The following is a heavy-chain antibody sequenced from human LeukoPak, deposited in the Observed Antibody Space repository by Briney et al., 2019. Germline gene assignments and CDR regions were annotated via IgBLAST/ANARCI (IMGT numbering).Heavy chain of an antibody. Sequence: GGSLRLSCAVSGFTFSTKSMNWVRQAPGKGLEWVSGISGSGGNTYYADSVKGRFTISRDNSNNTLYLQMNSLRAEDTAVYYCARHSRGRWYVFDYWGQGTLVTVSS. D-gene: IGHD6-13*01. CDR2: ISGSGGNT. CDR1: GFTFSTKS. CDR3: ARHSRGRWYVFDY. V-gene: IGHV3-23*01. J-gene: IGHJ4*02.